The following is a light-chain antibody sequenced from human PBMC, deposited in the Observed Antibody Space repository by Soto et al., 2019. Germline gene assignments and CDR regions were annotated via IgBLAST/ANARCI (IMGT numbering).Light chain of an antibody. CDR1: QDITNY. J-gene: IGKJ5*01. CDR3: QQFDTLPIT. CDR2: DSS. V-gene: IGKV1-33*01. Sequence: DIQMTQSPSSLSASVGDRVTIICQASQDITNYLNWYQQKPGKAPKLLIHDSSNLETGVPSRFSGSGSGTYFSFTISSLQPEDIATYYCQQFDTLPITFGQGTRLEIK.